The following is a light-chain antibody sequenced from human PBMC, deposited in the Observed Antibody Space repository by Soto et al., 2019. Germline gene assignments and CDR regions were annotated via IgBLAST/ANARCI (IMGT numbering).Light chain of an antibody. J-gene: IGKJ1*01. V-gene: IGKV1-39*01. CDR2: AAS. Sequence: DIQMTQSPSYLSASVGDRGIITCRAIQTISSHLNWYQQKPGKDPNLLVYAASSLQSGVTSTFTGRGSGTDFTLTISSLQPEELATYDCKQSYSSPPTFGQGTKGEIK. CDR3: KQSYSSPPT. CDR1: QTISSH.